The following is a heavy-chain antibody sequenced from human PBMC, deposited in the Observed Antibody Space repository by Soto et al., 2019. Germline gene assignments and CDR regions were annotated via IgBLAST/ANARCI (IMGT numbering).Heavy chain of an antibody. J-gene: IGHJ6*02. D-gene: IGHD3-10*01. CDR3: ARALRTSGSYYTSYYYYGMDV. CDR2: ISYDGSNK. CDR1: GFTFSSYA. Sequence: HPGGSLRLSCAASGFTFSSYAMHWVRQAPGKGLEWVAVISYDGSNKYYADSVKGRFTISRDNSKNTLYLQMNSLRAEDTAVYYCARALRTSGSYYTSYYYYGMDVWGQGTTVTVSS. V-gene: IGHV3-30-3*01.